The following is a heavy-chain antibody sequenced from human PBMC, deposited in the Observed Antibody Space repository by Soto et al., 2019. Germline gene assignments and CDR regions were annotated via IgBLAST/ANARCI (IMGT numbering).Heavy chain of an antibody. CDR3: AKDLTRQLAYWLDP. CDR2: INAHSGGT. CDR1: GFSFTGYY. D-gene: IGHD6-6*01. J-gene: IGHJ5*02. V-gene: IGHV1-2*02. Sequence: TSVKVSCKASGFSFTGYYIHWLRQAPGQGLEWMGWINAHSGGTEYAQKFQGRVTLTRDTSIATAYLTLTSLTSDDTALYYCAKDLTRQLAYWLDPWGQGTQVTVSS.